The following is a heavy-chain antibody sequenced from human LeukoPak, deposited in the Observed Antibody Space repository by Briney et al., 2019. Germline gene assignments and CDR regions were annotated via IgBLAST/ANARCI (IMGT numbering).Heavy chain of an antibody. CDR1: GYTFTGYY. D-gene: IGHD6-13*01. Sequence: ASVKVSCKASGYTFTGYYMHWVRQAPGQGLEWMGWINPNSGGTNYAQKFQARVTMTRDTSISTAYVELSRLRSDDTAVYYCARGIAAADLSWFDPWGQGTLVTVSS. CDR3: ARGIAAADLSWFDP. V-gene: IGHV1-2*02. CDR2: INPNSGGT. J-gene: IGHJ5*02.